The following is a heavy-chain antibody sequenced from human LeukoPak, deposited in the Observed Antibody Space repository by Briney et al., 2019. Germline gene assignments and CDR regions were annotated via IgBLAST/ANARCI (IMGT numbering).Heavy chain of an antibody. J-gene: IGHJ4*02. Sequence: GGSLRLSCAASGFTFSSYSMNWVRQAPGKGLEWVSYISSSSSTIYYADSVKGRFTISRGNSNNTLHLQMNSLRADDTAVYYCAKVSAFYYDSSGYSAPFDHWGQGTLVTVSS. CDR1: GFTFSSYS. V-gene: IGHV3-48*01. CDR3: AKVSAFYYDSSGYSAPFDH. CDR2: ISSSSSTI. D-gene: IGHD3-22*01.